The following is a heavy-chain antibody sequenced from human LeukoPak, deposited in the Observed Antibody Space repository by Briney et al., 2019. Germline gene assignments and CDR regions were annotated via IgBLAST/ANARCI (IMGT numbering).Heavy chain of an antibody. CDR2: ISYDGSNK. V-gene: IGHV3-30-3*01. Sequence: PGGSLRLSCAASGFTFSSYAMHWVRQAPGKGLEWVAVISYDGSNKYYADSVKGRFTISRDNSKNTLYLQMNSLRAEDTAVYYCASLAVAVNYFDYWGQGTLVTVSS. CDR1: GFTFSSYA. J-gene: IGHJ4*02. D-gene: IGHD6-19*01. CDR3: ASLAVAVNYFDY.